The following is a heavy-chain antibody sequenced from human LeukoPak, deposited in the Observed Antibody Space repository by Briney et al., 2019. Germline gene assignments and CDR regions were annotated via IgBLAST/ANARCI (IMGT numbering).Heavy chain of an antibody. J-gene: IGHJ5*02. CDR3: AKSREAVAMRGWFDP. CDR1: GFTFSSYA. CDR2: ISGSGGST. Sequence: GGSLRLSCAASGFTFSSYAMSWVRQAPGKGLEWVSAISGSGGSTYYADSVKGRFTTSRDNSKNTLYLQMNSLRAEDTAVYYCAKSREAVAMRGWFDPWGQGTLVTVSS. D-gene: IGHD6-19*01. V-gene: IGHV3-23*01.